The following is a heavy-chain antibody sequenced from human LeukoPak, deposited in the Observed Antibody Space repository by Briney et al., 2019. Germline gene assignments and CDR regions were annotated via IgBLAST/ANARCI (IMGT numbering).Heavy chain of an antibody. CDR3: AKDIGVSTSPRFDH. CDR2: VSWNSGTI. J-gene: IGHJ4*02. CDR1: GFTFDDHG. D-gene: IGHD5/OR15-5a*01. Sequence: GGSLRLSCAASGFTFDDHGMHWVRQAPGMGLEWVSSVSWNSGTIGYADSVKGRFTISRDNAKNSLFLQMNSLRAEDTALYYCAKDIGVSTSPRFDHWGQGTLVTVSS. V-gene: IGHV3-9*01.